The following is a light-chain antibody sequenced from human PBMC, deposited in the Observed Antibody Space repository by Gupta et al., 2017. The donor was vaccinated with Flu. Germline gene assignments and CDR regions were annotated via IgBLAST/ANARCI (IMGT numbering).Light chain of an antibody. Sequence: QPVLTPSSSASASLGSSVKLTCTLSSEHRAYIIAWHQQQPGKAPRYLMKLEGNGTYNKGSGGPDRFSGSSSGADRFLTISNLQSEDEADYYCETWDNNIGVFGGGTKVTVL. V-gene: IGLV4-60*03. CDR3: ETWDNNIGV. CDR2: LEGNGTY. CDR1: SEHRAYI. J-gene: IGLJ3*02.